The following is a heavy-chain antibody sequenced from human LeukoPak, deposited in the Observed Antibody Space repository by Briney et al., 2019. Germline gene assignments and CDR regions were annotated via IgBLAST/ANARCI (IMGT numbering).Heavy chain of an antibody. CDR1: GFTFSSYA. D-gene: IGHD6-13*01. V-gene: IGHV3-30*04. CDR2: ISYDGSNK. J-gene: IGHJ6*03. Sequence: GGSLTLPCAASGFTFSSYAMHRVRQAPGKGLEWAAVISYDGSNKYYAASVKGRFTISRDNAKNTLYLQMNSLRAEDTAVYYCARDRSIAAAGYYYYYMDVWGKGTTVTVSS. CDR3: ARDRSIAAAGYYYYYMDV.